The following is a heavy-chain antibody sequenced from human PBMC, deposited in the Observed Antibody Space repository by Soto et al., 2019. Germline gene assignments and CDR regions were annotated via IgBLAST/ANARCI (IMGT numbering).Heavy chain of an antibody. Sequence: SETLSLTCTVSGGSISSGGYYWSWISQHPGKGLEWIGYIYYSGSTYYNPSLKSRVTISVDTSKNQFSLKLSSVTAADTAVYYCARESTYYDILTGYYNNWFDPWGQGTLVTVSS. V-gene: IGHV4-31*03. CDR1: GGSISSGGYY. J-gene: IGHJ5*02. D-gene: IGHD3-9*01. CDR3: ARESTYYDILTGYYNNWFDP. CDR2: IYYSGST.